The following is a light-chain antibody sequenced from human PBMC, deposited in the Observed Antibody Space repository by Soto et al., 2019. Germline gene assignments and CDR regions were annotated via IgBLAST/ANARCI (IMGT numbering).Light chain of an antibody. Sequence: DIQMTQSPSTLSASVGDRVTITCRASQSFGTWLAWYQQKPGKAPKVLIYDASSLESGVPSRFSGSGSGTEFCLTISRLQPEDFATYHCQQYKTYPWTFGQGKTVESK. V-gene: IGKV1-5*01. J-gene: IGKJ1*01. CDR2: DAS. CDR1: QSFGTW. CDR3: QQYKTYPWT.